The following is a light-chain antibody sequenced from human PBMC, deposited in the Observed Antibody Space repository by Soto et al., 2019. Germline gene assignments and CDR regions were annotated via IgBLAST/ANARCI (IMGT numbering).Light chain of an antibody. CDR2: GAS. V-gene: IGKV3-20*01. J-gene: IGKJ4*01. Sequence: EIVLTQSPGTLSLSPGERATLSCRASQSVSSSYLAWYQQKPGLAPRLLIYGASSRDTGIPDRFSGSGSRRYFTVTISRLEPEVFVVYYCHQYDSTPLTFGGGTKVEIK. CDR3: HQYDSTPLT. CDR1: QSVSSSY.